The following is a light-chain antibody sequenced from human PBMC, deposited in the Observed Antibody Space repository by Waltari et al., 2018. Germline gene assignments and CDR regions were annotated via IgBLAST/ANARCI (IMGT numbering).Light chain of an antibody. CDR2: WAS. CDR1: QSLSYSSSYKNY. Sequence: DIVMNQSPDSLAVSLGERAPINCRSSQSLSYSSSYKNYLAWYQLKPGQPPRLLIYWASTRESGVPARFSGSGSGTDFTLTINGLQAEDVAVYYCQQYYGTPRTFGQGTKVEIK. CDR3: QQYYGTPRT. V-gene: IGKV4-1*01. J-gene: IGKJ1*01.